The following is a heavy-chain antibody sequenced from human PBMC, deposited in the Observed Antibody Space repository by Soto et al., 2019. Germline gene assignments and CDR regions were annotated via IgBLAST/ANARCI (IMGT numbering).Heavy chain of an antibody. CDR3: ARTRAGYFSGTDY. CDR1: GDSITSGGYY. D-gene: IGHD1-1*01. Sequence: SSETLSLTCTVTGDSITSGGYYWSWIRQHPGKGLEWLGYIYGSGGSGSTLYNPSLKSRITLSVDTSKTQFSLNLSSVTVADTAVYFCARTRAGYFSGTDYWGPVTMLTVSS. CDR2: IYGSGGSGST. J-gene: IGHJ4*02. V-gene: IGHV4-31*03.